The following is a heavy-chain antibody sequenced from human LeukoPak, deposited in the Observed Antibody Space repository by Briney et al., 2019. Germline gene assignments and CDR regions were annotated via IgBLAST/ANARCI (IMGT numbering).Heavy chain of an antibody. CDR3: ARETDSSGSAIHYYYYYGIDV. CDR2: ISAYNGNT. Sequence: ASVKVSCKASGYTFTSYGISWVRQAPGQGLEWMGWISAYNGNTNYAQKLQGRVTMTTDTSTSTAYMELGSLRSDDTAVYYCARETDSSGSAIHYYYYYGIDVWGQGTTVTVSS. J-gene: IGHJ6*02. CDR1: GYTFTSYG. D-gene: IGHD6-19*01. V-gene: IGHV1-18*01.